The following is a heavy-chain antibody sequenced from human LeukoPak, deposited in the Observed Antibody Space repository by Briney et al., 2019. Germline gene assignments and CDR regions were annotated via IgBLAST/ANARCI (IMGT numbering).Heavy chain of an antibody. D-gene: IGHD3-10*01. V-gene: IGHV4-59*08. CDR1: GGSISSYY. CDR2: IYYSGST. Sequence: SETLSLTCTVSGGSISSYYWSWIRQPPGKGLEWIGYIYYSGSTNYNPSLKSRVTILVDTSKNQFSLKLSSVTAADTAVYICARYYYGSGSYQRYFDYWGQGTLVTVSS. CDR3: ARYYYGSGSYQRYFDY. J-gene: IGHJ4*02.